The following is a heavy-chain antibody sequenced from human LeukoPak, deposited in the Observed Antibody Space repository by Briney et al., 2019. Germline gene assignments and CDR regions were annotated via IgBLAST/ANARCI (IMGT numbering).Heavy chain of an antibody. CDR1: GFSLRTSGMC. CDR2: IDWDDDR. Sequence: SGPTLVNPTQTLTLTCTFSGFSLRTSGMCVSWIRQPPGKALERLARIDWDDDRYYNTSLKTRLTISKDTSKNQVVLTMTNMDPVDTATYYCARVAAAGAQTRFFDYWGQGTLVTVSS. J-gene: IGHJ4*02. D-gene: IGHD6-13*01. V-gene: IGHV2-70*11. CDR3: ARVAAAGAQTRFFDY.